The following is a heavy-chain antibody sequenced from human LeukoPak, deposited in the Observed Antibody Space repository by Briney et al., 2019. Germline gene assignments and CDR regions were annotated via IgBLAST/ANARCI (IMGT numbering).Heavy chain of an antibody. J-gene: IGHJ4*02. D-gene: IGHD2-8*02. CDR2: IFPSGGEI. CDR1: GFTFSNSW. Sequence: GGSLRLSCAASGFTFSNSWMIWVRQPPGKGLEWVSSIFPSGGEIHYADSVRGRFTISRDNSKSTLSLQMNSLRAEDTAIYYCATYRQVLLPFESWGQGTLVTVSS. V-gene: IGHV3-23*01. CDR3: ATYRQVLLPFES.